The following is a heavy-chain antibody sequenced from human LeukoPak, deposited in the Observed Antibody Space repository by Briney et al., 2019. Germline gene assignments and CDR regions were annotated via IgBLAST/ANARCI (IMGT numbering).Heavy chain of an antibody. J-gene: IGHJ4*02. CDR1: GFSFSTYG. CDR3: ARAPPYCSGGACYFDY. V-gene: IGHV3-33*01. D-gene: IGHD2-15*01. Sequence: GGSLRLSCAASGFSFSTYGMHWVRQAPGKGLEWVAVIWYDGNNKCYADSVKGRFTISRDNSKNTLFLQMNSLRAEDSAVYYCARAPPYCSGGACYFDYWGQGTLVTVSS. CDR2: IWYDGNNK.